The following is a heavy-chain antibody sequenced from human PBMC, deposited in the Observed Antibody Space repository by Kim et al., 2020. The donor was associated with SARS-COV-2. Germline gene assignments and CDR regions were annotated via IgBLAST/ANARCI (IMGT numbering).Heavy chain of an antibody. D-gene: IGHD6-13*01. CDR1: GFTFSSYW. CDR3: ARDCSSSWTPGIDY. CDR2: IKQDGSEK. Sequence: GGSLRLSCAASGFTFSSYWMSWVRQAPGKGLEWVANIKQDGSEKYYVDSVKGRFTISRDNAKNSLYLQMNSLRAEDTAVYYCARDCSSSWTPGIDYWGQGTLVTVSS. V-gene: IGHV3-7*03. J-gene: IGHJ4*02.